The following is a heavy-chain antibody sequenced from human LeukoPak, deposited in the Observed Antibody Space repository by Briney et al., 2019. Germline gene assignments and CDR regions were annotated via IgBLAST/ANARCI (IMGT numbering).Heavy chain of an antibody. J-gene: IGHJ3*02. Sequence: SETLSLTCSVSGGFISSSSFYWAWIRQPPGKGLEWIGSFYYSGSTYYNPSLRSRVTISVDTSKDQFSLKLSSVTAADTAVYYCGTSYDAFDIWGQGTMVTVSS. CDR1: GGFISSSSFY. CDR3: GTSYDAFDI. V-gene: IGHV4-39*07. CDR2: FYYSGST.